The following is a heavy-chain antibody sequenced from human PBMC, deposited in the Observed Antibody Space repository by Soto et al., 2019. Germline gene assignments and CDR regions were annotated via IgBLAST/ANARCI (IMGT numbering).Heavy chain of an antibody. V-gene: IGHV4-34*01. CDR1: GESFSGFY. Sequence: SETLSLTCAVYGESFSGFYWSWIRQSPGKGLEWIGESDHSGSTNYNPSLKSRVTISVDTSKNQFSLKLTSVTAADTAVYYCARDKITGLFDYWGQGTLVTVSS. CDR3: ARDKITGLFDY. CDR2: SDHSGST. D-gene: IGHD2-8*02. J-gene: IGHJ4*02.